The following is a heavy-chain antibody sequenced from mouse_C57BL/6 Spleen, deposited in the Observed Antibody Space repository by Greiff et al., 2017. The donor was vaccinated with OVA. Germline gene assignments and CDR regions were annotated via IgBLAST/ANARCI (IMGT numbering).Heavy chain of an antibody. V-gene: IGHV1-39*01. CDR2: INPNYGTT. Sequence: VQLQQSGPELVKPGASVKISCKASGYSFTDYNMNWVKQSNGKSLEWIGVINPNYGTTSYNQKFKGKATLTVDQSSSTAYMQLNSLTSEDSAVDYGARGGYYGTIRAFAYWGQGTLVTVSA. CDR3: ARGGYYGTIRAFAY. D-gene: IGHD2-1*01. CDR1: GYSFTDYN. J-gene: IGHJ3*01.